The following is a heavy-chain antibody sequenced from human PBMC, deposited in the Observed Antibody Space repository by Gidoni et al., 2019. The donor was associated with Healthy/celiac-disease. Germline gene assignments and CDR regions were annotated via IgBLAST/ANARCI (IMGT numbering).Heavy chain of an antibody. CDR2: IYTSGST. V-gene: IGHV4-61*02. Sequence: QVQLQESGPGLVKPSQTLSLTCTVSGGSISSGSYYWSWIRQPAGKGLEWIGRIYTSGSTNYNPSLKSRVTISVDTSKNQFSLKLSSVTAADTAVYYCAREGGYYRFDPWGQGTLVTVSS. J-gene: IGHJ5*02. D-gene: IGHD1-26*01. CDR3: AREGGYYRFDP. CDR1: GGSISSGSYY.